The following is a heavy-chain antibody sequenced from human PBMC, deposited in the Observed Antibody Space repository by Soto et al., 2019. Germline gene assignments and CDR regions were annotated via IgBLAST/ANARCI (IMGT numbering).Heavy chain of an antibody. CDR3: ASTPSDYYYYGMDV. Sequence: SETLSLTCTVSGGSISSYYWSWIRQPPGKGLEWIGYIYYSGSTNYNPSLKSRVTISVDTSKNQFSLKLSSVTAADTAVYYCASTPSDYYYYGMDVWGQGTTVTVSS. CDR2: IYYSGST. J-gene: IGHJ6*02. D-gene: IGHD6-6*01. CDR1: GGSISSYY. V-gene: IGHV4-59*08.